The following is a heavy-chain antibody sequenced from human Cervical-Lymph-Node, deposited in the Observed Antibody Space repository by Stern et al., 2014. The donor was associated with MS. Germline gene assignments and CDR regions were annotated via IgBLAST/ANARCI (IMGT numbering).Heavy chain of an antibody. Sequence: QLQLQESGPGLVKPSETLSLTCTVSGGSITSYFWSWIRQPPGGGLEWIAYIYYSGTTNYNPSLKSRVTISVDTSKNQFSLKLSSVTAADTAVYYCAADYGDYVRYWGQGTLVTVSS. CDR1: GGSITSYF. D-gene: IGHD4-17*01. CDR2: IYYSGTT. V-gene: IGHV4-59*01. CDR3: AADYGDYVRY. J-gene: IGHJ4*02.